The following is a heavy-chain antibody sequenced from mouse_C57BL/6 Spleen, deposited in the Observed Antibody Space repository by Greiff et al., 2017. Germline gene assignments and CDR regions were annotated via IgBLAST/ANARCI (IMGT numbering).Heavy chain of an antibody. CDR3: ANSRGRAWFAY. D-gene: IGHD3-3*01. Sequence: LQQPGAELVMPGASVKLSCKASGYTFTSYWMHWVKQRPGHGLVWIGEIDPSDSYTNYNQKFKGKSTLTVDKSAGTAYMPLSRLTCGHSAVYYGANSRGRAWFAYWGQGTLVTVSA. CDR2: IDPSDSYT. J-gene: IGHJ3*01. V-gene: IGHV1-69*01. CDR1: GYTFTSYW.